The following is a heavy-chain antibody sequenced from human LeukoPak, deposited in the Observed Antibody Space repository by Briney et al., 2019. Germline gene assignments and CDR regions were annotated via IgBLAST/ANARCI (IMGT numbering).Heavy chain of an antibody. V-gene: IGHV4-34*01. CDR2: INHSGST. Sequence: SETLSLTCAVYGGSFSGYYWSWIHQPPGKGLEWIGEINHSGSTNYNPSLKSRVTTSVDTSKNQFSLKLSSVTAADTAVYYCARGRADYGDYLYYFDYWGQGTLVTVSS. J-gene: IGHJ4*02. D-gene: IGHD4-17*01. CDR1: GGSFSGYY. CDR3: ARGRADYGDYLYYFDY.